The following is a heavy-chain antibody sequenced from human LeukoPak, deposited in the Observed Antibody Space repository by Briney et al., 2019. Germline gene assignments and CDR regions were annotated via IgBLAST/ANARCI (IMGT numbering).Heavy chain of an antibody. CDR1: AYTLSSND. CDR3: ARHQGELRFYYYSMDV. Sequence: ASVKVSCKIFAYTLSSNDISWVRQAPGQGLEWMGWISAYNGHTDYAQKFQGGVTVTTDTATRTVYMELRSLKSDDTAVYYCARHQGELRFYYYSMDVWGQGTRVTVAS. CDR2: ISAYNGHT. J-gene: IGHJ6*02. D-gene: IGHD1-26*01. V-gene: IGHV1-18*01.